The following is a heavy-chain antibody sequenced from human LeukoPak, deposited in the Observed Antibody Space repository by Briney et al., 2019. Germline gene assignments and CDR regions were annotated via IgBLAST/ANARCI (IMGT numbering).Heavy chain of an antibody. D-gene: IGHD3-3*01. CDR3: GVVTLYYYYMDV. CDR2: IYYSGST. Sequence: SETLSLTCTVSGGSISSYYWSWIRQPPGKGLEWIGSIYYSGSTYYNPSLKSRVTISVDTSKNQFSLKLSSVTAADTAVYYCGVVTLYYYYMDVWGKGTTVTVSS. J-gene: IGHJ6*03. V-gene: IGHV4-59*05. CDR1: GGSISSYY.